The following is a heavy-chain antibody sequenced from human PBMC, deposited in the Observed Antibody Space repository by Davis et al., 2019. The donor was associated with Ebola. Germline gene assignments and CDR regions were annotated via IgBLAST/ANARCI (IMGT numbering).Heavy chain of an antibody. CDR3: AKADCSGGSCYGIDY. CDR1: GFTFSSYA. J-gene: IGHJ4*02. Sequence: GESLKISCAASGFTFSSYAMSWVRQAPGKGLEWVSAISGSGGSTFYADSVKGRFTISRDNSKNTRYLQMNSLRAEDTAVYYCAKADCSGGSCYGIDYWGQGTLVTVSS. V-gene: IGHV3-23*01. CDR2: ISGSGGST. D-gene: IGHD2-15*01.